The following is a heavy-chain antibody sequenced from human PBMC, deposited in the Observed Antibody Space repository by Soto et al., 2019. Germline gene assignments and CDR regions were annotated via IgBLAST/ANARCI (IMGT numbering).Heavy chain of an antibody. CDR2: ISGRSSYI. CDR1: GISFNNYT. V-gene: IGHV3-21*01. CDR3: ATAGWHIPDY. J-gene: IGHJ4*02. Sequence: EVRLVESGGGLVKPGGSLRLSCVASGISFNNYTMNWVRQAPGKGLEWISSISGRSSYIYYAGSLKGRFSISRDNNKKSLYLQMNSLRADDTAVYYCATAGWHIPDYWGQGVLVTVSS.